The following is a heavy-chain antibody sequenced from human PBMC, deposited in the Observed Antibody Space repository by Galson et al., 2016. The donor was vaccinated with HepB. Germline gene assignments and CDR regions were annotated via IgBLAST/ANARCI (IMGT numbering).Heavy chain of an antibody. CDR2: MNPNSGNR. V-gene: IGHV1-8*01. D-gene: IGHD1-26*01. Sequence: SVKVSCKASGYTFTEYDMNWVRQATGQGLEWMGWMNPNSGNRGYAQKFQGRVTMTRDTSIKTAFMELSSLRYEDTAVYFCVRGGVSGNFAWREAEHWGQGSLVTVSS. CDR1: GYTFTEYD. CDR3: VRGGVSGNFAWREAEH. J-gene: IGHJ4*02.